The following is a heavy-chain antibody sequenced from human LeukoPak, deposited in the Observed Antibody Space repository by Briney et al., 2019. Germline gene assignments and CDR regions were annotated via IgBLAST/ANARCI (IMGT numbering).Heavy chain of an antibody. CDR1: GFTFSSYS. CDR3: ARGVHGSGYYYYYGMDV. D-gene: IGHD3-10*01. V-gene: IGHV3-21*01. CDR2: ISSSSSYI. J-gene: IGHJ6*02. Sequence: GGSLRLSCAASGFTFSSYSMNWVRQAPGKGLEWVSSISSSSSYIYYADSVKGRFTISRDNAKNSLYLQMNSLRAEDTAVYYCARGVHGSGYYYYYGMDVWGQGTTVTVSS.